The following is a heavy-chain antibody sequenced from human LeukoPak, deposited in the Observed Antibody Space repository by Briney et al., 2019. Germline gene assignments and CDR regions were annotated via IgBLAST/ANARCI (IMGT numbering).Heavy chain of an antibody. Sequence: ASVKVSCKASGGTFTSYDINWVRQATGQGLEWMGWMNPNSGNTGYAQKFQGRVTMTRNTSISTAYMELSSLRSEDTAVYYCARVLGIAAAGFRYFQHWGQGTLVTVSS. CDR3: ARVLGIAAAGFRYFQH. V-gene: IGHV1-8*01. D-gene: IGHD6-13*01. J-gene: IGHJ1*01. CDR2: MNPNSGNT. CDR1: GGTFTSYD.